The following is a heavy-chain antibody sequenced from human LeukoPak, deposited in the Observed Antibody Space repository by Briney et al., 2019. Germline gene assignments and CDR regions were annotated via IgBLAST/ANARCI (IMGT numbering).Heavy chain of an antibody. D-gene: IGHD2-15*01. CDR1: RFTFSSYG. CDR3: AKSNCSGGSRYLRKNYYFDY. Sequence: GSLRLSCAASRFTFSSYGMHWVRQAPGKGLGWVAVISYDGSNKYYADSAKGRFTISRDNSKNTLYLQMNSLRAEDTAVYYCAKSNCSGGSRYLRKNYYFDYWGQGTLVTVSS. J-gene: IGHJ4*02. CDR2: ISYDGSNK. V-gene: IGHV3-30*18.